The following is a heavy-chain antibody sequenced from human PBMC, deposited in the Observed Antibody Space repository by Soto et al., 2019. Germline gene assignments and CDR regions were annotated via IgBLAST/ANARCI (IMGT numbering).Heavy chain of an antibody. D-gene: IGHD2-2*01. Sequence: GASVKVSCKATGYTITTYGMHWVRQAPGQRLEWMGWVNGGNGNTEYAQKFQDRVTMTRDISTSTAYMELSSLRSEDTAVYYCAATFLPAAMEENWWYYYYGMDVWGQGTTVTVSS. J-gene: IGHJ6*02. CDR2: VNGGNGNT. V-gene: IGHV1-3*01. CDR1: GYTITTYG. CDR3: AATFLPAAMEENWWYYYYGMDV.